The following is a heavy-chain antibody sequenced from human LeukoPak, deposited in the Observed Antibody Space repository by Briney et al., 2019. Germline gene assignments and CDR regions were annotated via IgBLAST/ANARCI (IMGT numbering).Heavy chain of an antibody. CDR1: GFTFDDYA. CDR2: ISWNSGSI. Sequence: GRSLRLSCAASGFTFDDYAMHWVRQAPGKGLGWVSGISWNSGSIGYADSVKGRFTISRDNAKNSLYLQMNSLRAEDTALYYCAKDMVHDYGDYVTFDYWGQGTLVTVSS. CDR3: AKDMVHDYGDYVTFDY. J-gene: IGHJ4*02. D-gene: IGHD4-17*01. V-gene: IGHV3-9*01.